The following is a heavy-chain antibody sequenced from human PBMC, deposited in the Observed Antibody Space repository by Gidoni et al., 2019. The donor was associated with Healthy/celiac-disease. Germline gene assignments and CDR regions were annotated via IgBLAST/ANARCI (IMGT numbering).Heavy chain of an antibody. V-gene: IGHV3-30*18. CDR3: AKDGYCSSTSCRDYYYYMDV. D-gene: IGHD2-2*03. CDR1: GFTFSSYG. Sequence: QVQLVESGGGVVQPGRSLRLSCAASGFTFSSYGMHWVRQAPGKGLEWVAVISYDGSNKYYADSVKGRFTISRDNSKNTLYLQMNSLRAEDTAVYYCAKDGYCSSTSCRDYYYYMDVWGKGTTVTVSS. J-gene: IGHJ6*03. CDR2: ISYDGSNK.